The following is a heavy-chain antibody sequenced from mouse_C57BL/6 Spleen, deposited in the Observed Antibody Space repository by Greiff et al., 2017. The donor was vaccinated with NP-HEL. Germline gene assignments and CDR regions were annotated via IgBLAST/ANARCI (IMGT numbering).Heavy chain of an antibody. V-gene: IGHV5-6*01. D-gene: IGHD2-2*01. CDR2: ISSGGSYT. Sequence: EVQGVESGGDLVKPGGSLKLSCAASGFTFSSYGMSWVRQTPDKRLEWVATISSGGSYTYYPDSVQGRFTFSRDNAKNTLYLQMSILKSEDTAKYDCARPRRSTMVAYYDYWGQGTTLTVSS. J-gene: IGHJ2*01. CDR1: GFTFSSYG. CDR3: ARPRRSTMVAYYDY.